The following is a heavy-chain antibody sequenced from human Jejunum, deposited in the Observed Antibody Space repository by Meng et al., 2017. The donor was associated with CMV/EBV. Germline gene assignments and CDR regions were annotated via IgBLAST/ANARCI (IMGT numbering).Heavy chain of an antibody. CDR1: SGSSGGTTYY. CDR2: IYYSETT. Sequence: SSGSSGGTTYYWGWIRQPPGKGLECIGDIYYSETTYYNPSLKSRLTISLDTSKNHFSLRLSSVTAADTALYYCARSSTSGFDPWGQGTLVTVSS. J-gene: IGHJ5*02. D-gene: IGHD2-2*01. CDR3: ARSSTSGFDP. V-gene: IGHV4-39*07.